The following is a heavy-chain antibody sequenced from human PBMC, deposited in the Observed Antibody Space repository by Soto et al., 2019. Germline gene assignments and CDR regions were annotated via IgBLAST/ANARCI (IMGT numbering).Heavy chain of an antibody. CDR2: IYHSGST. J-gene: IGHJ4*02. Sequence: SETLSLTCAVSGGSISSGGYSWSWIRQPPGKGLEWIGYIYHSGSTYYNPSLKSRVTISVDRSKNQFSLKLSSVTAADTAVYYCARGYNWNVDYWGQGTLVTVSS. CDR1: GGSISSGGYS. V-gene: IGHV4-30-2*01. D-gene: IGHD1-1*01. CDR3: ARGYNWNVDY.